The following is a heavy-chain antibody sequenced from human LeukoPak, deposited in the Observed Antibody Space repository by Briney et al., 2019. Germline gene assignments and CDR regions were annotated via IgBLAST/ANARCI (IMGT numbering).Heavy chain of an antibody. Sequence: SETLSLTCAVYGGSFSGYYWSWIRQPPGKGLEWIGYIYFSGSTNYNPSLKSRVTISVDTSKNQFSLKLSSVTAADTAVYYCARAKYSGVGLSLTEYYFDYWGQGTLVTVSS. CDR3: ARAKYSGVGLSLTEYYFDY. CDR1: GGSFSGYY. V-gene: IGHV4-59*08. CDR2: IYFSGST. J-gene: IGHJ4*02. D-gene: IGHD3-16*02.